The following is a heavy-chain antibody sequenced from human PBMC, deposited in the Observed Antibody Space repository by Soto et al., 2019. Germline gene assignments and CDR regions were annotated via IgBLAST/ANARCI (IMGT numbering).Heavy chain of an antibody. D-gene: IGHD3-10*01. V-gene: IGHV4-59*01. CDR1: GGSISTYF. CDR2: VYYSGST. J-gene: IGHJ4*02. Sequence: SETLSLTCTVSGGSISTYFWSWIRQPPGKGLEWIGYVYYSGSTNYNPSLKSRVTISIDMSKNQFSLKLRSVTAADTAVYYCARDPDYGSYFDYWGQGTLVTVSS. CDR3: ARDPDYGSYFDY.